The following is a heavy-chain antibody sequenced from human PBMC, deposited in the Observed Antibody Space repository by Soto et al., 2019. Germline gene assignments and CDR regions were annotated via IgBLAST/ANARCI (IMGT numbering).Heavy chain of an antibody. CDR2: INHSGST. D-gene: IGHD3-10*01. J-gene: IGHJ4*02. CDR3: ARAQSRGGFGY. V-gene: IGHV4-34*01. Sequence: QVQLQQWGAGLLKPSETLSLTCAVYGGSFSGYYWSWIRQPPGKGLEWIGEINHSGSTNYNPSLKSRVTISVDTSKYQFSLKLGSVTAADPAVYYCARAQSRGGFGYWGQGTLVTVSS. CDR1: GGSFSGYY.